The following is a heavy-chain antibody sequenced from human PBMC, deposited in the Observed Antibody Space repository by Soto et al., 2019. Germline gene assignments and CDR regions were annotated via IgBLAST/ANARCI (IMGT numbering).Heavy chain of an antibody. Sequence: PGGSLRLSCAASGFTFSSYAMSWVRQAPGKGLEWVSAISGSGGSTYYADSVKGRSTISRDNSKNTLYLQMNSLRAEDTAVYYCAKSTGYSSVVYYYYYGMDVWGQGTTVTVSS. J-gene: IGHJ6*02. CDR3: AKSTGYSSVVYYYYYGMDV. CDR2: ISGSGGST. CDR1: GFTFSSYA. D-gene: IGHD6-19*01. V-gene: IGHV3-23*01.